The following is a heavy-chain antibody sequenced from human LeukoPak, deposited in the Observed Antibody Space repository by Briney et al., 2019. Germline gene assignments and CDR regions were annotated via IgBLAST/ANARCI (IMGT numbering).Heavy chain of an antibody. V-gene: IGHV1-2*04. CDR3: ARGPDLVRGALNLGLDY. CDR1: GYTFTGYY. D-gene: IGHD3-10*01. CDR2: INPNTGDT. Sequence: ASVKVSCKASGYTFTGYYVHWVRQAPGQGLEWMGWINPNTGDTNYAQKFQGWVTMTRDTSISTASMELSRLKSDDTAVYYCARGPDLVRGALNLGLDYWGQGALVTVSS. J-gene: IGHJ4*02.